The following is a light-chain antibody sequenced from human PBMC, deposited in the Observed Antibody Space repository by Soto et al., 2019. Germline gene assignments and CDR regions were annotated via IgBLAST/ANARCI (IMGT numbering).Light chain of an antibody. J-gene: IGKJ4*01. Sequence: DIQMTQSPSSLSASVGGRVTITCRARQSISSYLNWYQQKPGKAPKLLIYAASSLQSGVPSRFSGSGSGTDFTLTISSLQPEDFATYYCQQSYSTPGLTLGGGTKVDIK. CDR2: AAS. CDR1: QSISSY. V-gene: IGKV1-39*01. CDR3: QQSYSTPGLT.